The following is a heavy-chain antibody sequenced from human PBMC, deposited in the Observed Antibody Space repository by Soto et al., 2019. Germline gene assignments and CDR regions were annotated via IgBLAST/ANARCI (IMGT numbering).Heavy chain of an antibody. CDR2: IIPIFGTA. V-gene: IGHV1-69*06. CDR3: AGDKTARPAGWFDP. Sequence: QVQLVQSGAEVKKPGSSVKVSCKASGGTFSSYAISWVRQATGQGLEWMGGIIPIFGTANYAQKFQGRVTITANKSTSTAYMELSSLRSEDTAVYYCAGDKTARPAGWFDPWGQGTLVTVSS. CDR1: GGTFSSYA. J-gene: IGHJ5*02. D-gene: IGHD6-6*01.